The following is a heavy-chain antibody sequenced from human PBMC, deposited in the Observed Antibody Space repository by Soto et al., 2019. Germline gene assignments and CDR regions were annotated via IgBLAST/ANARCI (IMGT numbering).Heavy chain of an antibody. CDR1: GGTFSSYA. D-gene: IGHD1-26*01. J-gene: IGHJ6*02. CDR2: IIPIFGTA. Sequence: QVQLVQSGAEVKKPGSSVKVSCKASGGTFSSYAISWVRQAPGQGLEWMGGIIPIFGTANYAQKFQGRVTITADESTRTAYMELSSLRAEDTAVYYWARGVVGATGYYYGMDVWGQGTTVTVSS. V-gene: IGHV1-69*12. CDR3: ARGVVGATGYYYGMDV.